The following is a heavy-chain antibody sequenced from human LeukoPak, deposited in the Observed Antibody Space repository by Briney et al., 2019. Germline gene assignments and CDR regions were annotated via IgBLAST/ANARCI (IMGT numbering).Heavy chain of an antibody. CDR2: ISGSSSYI. CDR3: ARSSIAVAGLQDY. D-gene: IGHD6-19*01. CDR1: GYSFTSYW. J-gene: IGHJ4*01. Sequence: GESLKISCKGSGYSFTSYWIGWVRQAPGKGLEWVSSISGSSSYIYYADSVKGRFTISRDNAKNSLYLQMNSLRAEDTAVYYCARSSIAVAGLQDYWGQGTLVTVSS. V-gene: IGHV3-21*01.